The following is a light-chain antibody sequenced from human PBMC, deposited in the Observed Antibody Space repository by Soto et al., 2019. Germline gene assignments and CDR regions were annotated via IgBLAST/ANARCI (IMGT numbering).Light chain of an antibody. V-gene: IGKV3-20*01. Sequence: EIVLTQSPGTLSLSPGERATLSCRASQSVSNLAWYQQKPGQAPRLLIYGASSRATGIPDRFSGSGSGTDFTLTISRLEPEDFAVYYCQQYGSSPFTFSPGTKVDIK. CDR3: QQYGSSPFT. CDR1: QSVSN. J-gene: IGKJ3*01. CDR2: GAS.